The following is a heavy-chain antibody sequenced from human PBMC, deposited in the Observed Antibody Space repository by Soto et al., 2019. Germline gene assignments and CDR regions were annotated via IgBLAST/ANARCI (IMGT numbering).Heavy chain of an antibody. Sequence: SETLSLTCADYGGSFSGYYWSWIRQPPGKGLEWIGEINHSGSTNYNPSLKSRVTISVDTSKNQFSLKLSSVTAADTAVYYCARGPNWGSDYYYGMDVWGQGTTVSVPS. CDR1: GGSFSGYY. CDR3: ARGPNWGSDYYYGMDV. D-gene: IGHD7-27*01. CDR2: INHSGST. J-gene: IGHJ6*02. V-gene: IGHV4-34*01.